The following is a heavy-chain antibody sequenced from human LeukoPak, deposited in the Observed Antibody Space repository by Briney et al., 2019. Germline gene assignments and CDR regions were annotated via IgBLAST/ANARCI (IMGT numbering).Heavy chain of an antibody. CDR2: INQDGSEK. CDR3: ARAPEDSGSSYYFDY. D-gene: IGHD3-10*01. Sequence: PGGSLRLSCAASGFTFSSYWMSWVRQAPGKGLEWVANINQDGSEKYYVDSVKGRFTISRDNAKNSLYLQMNSLRAEDTAVYYCARAPEDSGSSYYFDYWGQGTLVTVSS. V-gene: IGHV3-7*01. CDR1: GFTFSSYW. J-gene: IGHJ4*02.